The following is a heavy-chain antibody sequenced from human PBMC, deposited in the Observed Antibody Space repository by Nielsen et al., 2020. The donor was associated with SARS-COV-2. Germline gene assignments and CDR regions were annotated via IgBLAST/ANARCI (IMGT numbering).Heavy chain of an antibody. CDR3: ARETCSTSCYYYYYGMDV. V-gene: IGHV3-30-3*01. CDR2: ISYDGSNK. Sequence: GGSLRLSCAASGFTFSSYAMHWVRQAPGKGLEWVAVISYDGSNKYYADSVKGRFTISRDNSKNTLYLQMNSLRAEDTAVYYCARETCSTSCYYYYYGMDVWGQGTTVTVSS. CDR1: GFTFSSYA. J-gene: IGHJ6*02. D-gene: IGHD2-2*01.